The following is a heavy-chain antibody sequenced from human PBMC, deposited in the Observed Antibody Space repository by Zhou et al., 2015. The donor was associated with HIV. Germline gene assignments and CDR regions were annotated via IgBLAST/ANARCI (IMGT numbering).Heavy chain of an antibody. Sequence: QVQLVQSGAEVKKPGASVKVSCKASGYTFTGYYMHWVRQAPGQGLEWMGRINPNSGGTNYAQKFQGRVTMTRDTSISTAYMELSRLRSDDTAVYYCARSQGYDFWSGYWGVQSRFDYWGQGTLVTVSS. D-gene: IGHD3-3*01. J-gene: IGHJ4*02. CDR2: INPNSGGT. CDR3: ARSQGYDFWSGYWGVQSRFDY. CDR1: GYTFTGYY. V-gene: IGHV1-2*06.